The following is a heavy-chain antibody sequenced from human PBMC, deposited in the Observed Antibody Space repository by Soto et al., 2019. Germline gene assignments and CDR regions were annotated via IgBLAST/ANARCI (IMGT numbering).Heavy chain of an antibody. CDR2: IYYIGST. D-gene: IGHD6-13*01. CDR1: GGSISSGCYY. V-gene: IGHV4-31*03. CDR3: ARDRGSSSWYYYYGMDV. J-gene: IGHJ6*02. Sequence: PSETLSLTCTVSGGSISSGCYYWSWIRQHPGKGLEWIGYIYYIGSTYYNPSLKSRVTISVDTSKNQFSLKLSSVTAADTAVYYCARDRGSSSWYYYYGMDVWGQGTTVAVSS.